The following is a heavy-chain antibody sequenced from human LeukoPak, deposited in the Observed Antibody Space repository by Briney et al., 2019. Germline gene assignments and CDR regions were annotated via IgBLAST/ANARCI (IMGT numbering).Heavy chain of an antibody. CDR3: ARHLDSGTYPLDY. J-gene: IGHJ4*02. V-gene: IGHV4-59*08. Sequence: PSETLSLICTVSGGSIRGHYWSWIRQPPGKGLEWLGYIYDSGSTNYNPSLKSRVAISVDTSKNQFSLKLSSVTDADSAVYYCARHLDSGTYPLDYWGQGTLVTVSS. CDR1: GGSIRGHY. CDR2: IYDSGST. D-gene: IGHD1-26*01.